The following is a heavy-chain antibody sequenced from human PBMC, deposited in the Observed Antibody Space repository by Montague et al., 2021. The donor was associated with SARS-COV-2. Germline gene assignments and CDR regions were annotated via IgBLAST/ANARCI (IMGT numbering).Heavy chain of an antibody. CDR1: GGSISSSTYY. Sequence: SETLSLTCTVSGGSISSSTYYWAWIRQPPGKGLEWIGSMYYRGSTYYNPSLKSRVFISVDTSNNRFSLKLNSVTAADTALYYCARLAPERHCSVATCSPYWGQGALVTVSS. D-gene: IGHD2-2*01. V-gene: IGHV4-39*07. CDR3: ARLAPERHCSVATCSPY. CDR2: MYYRGST. J-gene: IGHJ4*02.